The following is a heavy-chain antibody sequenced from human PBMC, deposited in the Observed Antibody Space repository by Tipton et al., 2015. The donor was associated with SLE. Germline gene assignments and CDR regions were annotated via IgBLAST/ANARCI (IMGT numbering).Heavy chain of an antibody. J-gene: IGHJ5*02. Sequence: TLSLTCSVSGGSISFGSYYWSWLRQPPGKGLEWIGYISYSGSTNYNPSVRSRVSISLDTSKNQFSLKVKSVTTADTAVYYCARGWYSRNWEWWFDPWGQGTLVTVSS. CDR1: GGSISFGSYY. CDR2: ISYSGST. CDR3: ARGWYSRNWEWWFDP. D-gene: IGHD6-13*01. V-gene: IGHV4-61*01.